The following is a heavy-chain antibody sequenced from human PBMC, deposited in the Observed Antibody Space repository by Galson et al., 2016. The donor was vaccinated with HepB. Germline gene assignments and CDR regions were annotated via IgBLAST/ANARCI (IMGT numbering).Heavy chain of an antibody. D-gene: IGHD6-19*01. CDR2: ISWNSGSS. CDR3: AKDYSSGWFGAGGFEH. V-gene: IGHV3-9*01. Sequence: SLRLSCAASEFTFDDYAMHWVRQAPGKGLEWVSGISWNSGSSGSADSVKGRFTVSRDNAKNSLYLQMNSLRAEDTAFYFCAKDYSSGWFGAGGFEHWGQGTLVTVSS. J-gene: IGHJ4*02. CDR1: EFTFDDYA.